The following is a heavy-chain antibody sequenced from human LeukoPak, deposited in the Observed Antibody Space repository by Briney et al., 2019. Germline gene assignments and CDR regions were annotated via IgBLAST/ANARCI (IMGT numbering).Heavy chain of an antibody. CDR2: INPNSGGT. D-gene: IGHD6-19*01. CDR3: ARGIAVAGIGFDY. V-gene: IGHV1-2*02. J-gene: IGHJ4*02. CDR1: GYTFTGYY. Sequence: ASVKVSCKASGYTFTGYYMHWVRQAPGQGLEWMGWINPNSGGTNYAQKFQGRVTMTRDMSISTAYMELSRLRSDDTAVYHCARGIAVAGIGFDYWGQGTLVTVSS.